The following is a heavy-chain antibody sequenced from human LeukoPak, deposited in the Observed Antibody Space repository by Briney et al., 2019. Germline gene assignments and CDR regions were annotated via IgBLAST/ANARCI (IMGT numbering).Heavy chain of an antibody. CDR2: IIPILGIA. D-gene: IGHD6-19*01. V-gene: IGHV1-69*04. Sequence: SVKVSCKASGGTFSSYAISWVRQAPGQGLEWMGRIIPILGIANYAQKFQGRVTITADKSTSTAYMELSSLRSEDTAVYYCARGYAIPYSSGWYGNHWGQGTLVTVSS. CDR1: GGTFSSYA. CDR3: ARGYAIPYSSGWYGNH. J-gene: IGHJ5*02.